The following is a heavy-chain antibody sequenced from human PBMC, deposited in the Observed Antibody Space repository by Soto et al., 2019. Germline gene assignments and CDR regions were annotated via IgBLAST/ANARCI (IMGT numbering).Heavy chain of an antibody. CDR2: IRSKANSYAT. D-gene: IGHD5-12*01. CDR3: TTRGDGYNADYDY. V-gene: IGHV3-73*01. J-gene: IGHJ4*02. Sequence: DVQLVESGGGLVQPGGSLKLSCAASGFIFSGSAIHWVRQASGEGLEWVGRIRSKANSYATTCAASLKGRFTISRDDSKNTAYLQMNSLKTEDKAVYYCTTRGDGYNADYDYWGQGTLVTVSS. CDR1: GFIFSGSA.